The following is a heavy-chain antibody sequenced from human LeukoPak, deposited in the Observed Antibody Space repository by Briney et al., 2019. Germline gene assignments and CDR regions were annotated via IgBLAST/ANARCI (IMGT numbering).Heavy chain of an antibody. V-gene: IGHV4-59*01. CDR3: ARENYGDYDTLWFDP. J-gene: IGHJ5*02. D-gene: IGHD4-17*01. CDR1: GGSISSYY. Sequence: SETLSLTSTVSGGSISSYYWSWIRQPPGKGLEWIGYIYYSGSTNYNPSLKSRVTISVDTSKNQFSLKLSSVTAADTAVYYCARENYGDYDTLWFDPWGQGTLVTVSS. CDR2: IYYSGST.